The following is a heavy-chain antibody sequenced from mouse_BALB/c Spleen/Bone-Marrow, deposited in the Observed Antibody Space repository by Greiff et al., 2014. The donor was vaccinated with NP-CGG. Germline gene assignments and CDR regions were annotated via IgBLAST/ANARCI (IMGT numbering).Heavy chain of an antibody. CDR1: GYTFTEYT. J-gene: IGHJ3*01. D-gene: IGHD2-4*01. CDR3: AREEAFDYVIAY. V-gene: IGHV1-18*01. Sequence: VHVKQSGPELVTPGASVKISCKTSGYTFTEYTMHWVKQSHGKSLEWIGGFNPNNGGTSYNQKFKGKATLTVDKSSSTAYMELRSLTSEDSAVYYCAREEAFDYVIAYWGQGTLVTVSA. CDR2: FNPNNGGT.